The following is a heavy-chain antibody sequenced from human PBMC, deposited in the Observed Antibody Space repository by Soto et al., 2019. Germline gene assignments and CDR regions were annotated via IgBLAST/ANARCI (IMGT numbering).Heavy chain of an antibody. J-gene: IGHJ4*02. CDR3: ARDLGDYYDSSGFDY. V-gene: IGHV3-53*01. D-gene: IGHD3-22*01. Sequence: PGGSLRLSCAASGFTVSSNYMSWVRQAPGKGLEWVSVIYSGGSTYYADSVKGRFTISRDNSKNTLYLQMNSLRAEDTAVYYCARDLGDYYDSSGFDYWGQGTLVTVSS. CDR1: GFTVSSNY. CDR2: IYSGGST.